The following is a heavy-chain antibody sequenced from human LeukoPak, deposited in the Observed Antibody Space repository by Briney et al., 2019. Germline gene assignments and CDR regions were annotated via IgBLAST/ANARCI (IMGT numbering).Heavy chain of an antibody. CDR3: ARVRCSSNSCFPDY. V-gene: IGHV3-7*01. J-gene: IGHJ4*02. Sequence: GGSLRLSCAASGFTFSTYLMSWVRQAPGKGLEWVANIKQDGSDKYYVDSVKGRFTISRDNAKNSLFLQMNSLRAEDTAVYYCARVRCSSNSCFPDYWGQGTLVTVSS. CDR2: IKQDGSDK. D-gene: IGHD2-2*01. CDR1: GFTFSTYL.